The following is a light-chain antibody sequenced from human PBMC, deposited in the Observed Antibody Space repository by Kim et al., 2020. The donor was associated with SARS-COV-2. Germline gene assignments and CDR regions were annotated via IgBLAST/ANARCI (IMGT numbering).Light chain of an antibody. V-gene: IGLV2-11*01. CDR1: SSDIGGYNY. J-gene: IGLJ1*01. Sequence: QSALTQPRSVSGSPGQSVTISCTGTSSDIGGYNYVSWYQHHPGKAPKLMIYDVNKRPSGVPDRFSGSKSGNTASLTISGLQTEDEGDYHCCSYAGMYIPHVFGTGTKVTVL. CDR3: CSYAGMYIPHV. CDR2: DVN.